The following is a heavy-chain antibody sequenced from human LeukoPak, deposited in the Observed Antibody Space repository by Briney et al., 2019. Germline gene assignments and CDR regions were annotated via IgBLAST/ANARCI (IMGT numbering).Heavy chain of an antibody. CDR3: ARGNSVLPRGYFDY. Sequence: SETLSLTCTVSGGSISSYYWSWIRQPPGKGLEWIGYIYYSGSTNYNPSLKSRVTISVDTSKNQFSLKLSSVTAADTAVYYCARGNSVLPRGYFDYWGQGTLVTVSS. V-gene: IGHV4-59*01. CDR2: IYYSGST. CDR1: GGSISSYY. J-gene: IGHJ4*02. D-gene: IGHD3-10*01.